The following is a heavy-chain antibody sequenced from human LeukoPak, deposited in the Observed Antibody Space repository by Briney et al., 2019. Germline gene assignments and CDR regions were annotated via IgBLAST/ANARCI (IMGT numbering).Heavy chain of an antibody. CDR3: ARLPTKDLPAASYFQH. D-gene: IGHD2-2*01. CDR2: IIPILGIA. CDR1: GGTFSSYA. Sequence: SVKVSCKASGGTFSSYAISWVRQAPGQGLEWMGRIIPILGIANYAQKFQGRVTITADKSTSTAYMELSSLKASDTAMYYCARLPTKDLPAASYFQHWGQGTLVTVSS. V-gene: IGHV1-69*04. J-gene: IGHJ1*01.